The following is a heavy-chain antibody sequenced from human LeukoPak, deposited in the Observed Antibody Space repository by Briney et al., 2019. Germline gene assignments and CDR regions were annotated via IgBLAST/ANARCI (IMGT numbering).Heavy chain of an antibody. Sequence: GGSLRLSCAASGFTFSSYAMSWVRQAPGKGLEWVSGTSGSGGSTYYAGSVKGRFTISRDNSKNTLYLQKNSLRVEDTAVYYCAKNGGSQCYSHLDSWGQGTLVTVSS. J-gene: IGHJ4*02. D-gene: IGHD2-15*01. V-gene: IGHV3-23*01. CDR1: GFTFSSYA. CDR2: TSGSGGST. CDR3: AKNGGSQCYSHLDS.